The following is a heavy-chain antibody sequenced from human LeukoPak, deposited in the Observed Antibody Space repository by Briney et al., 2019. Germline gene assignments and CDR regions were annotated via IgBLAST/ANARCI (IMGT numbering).Heavy chain of an antibody. CDR3: ARVSGYSYGPFDF. CDR2: IYPGDSDT. D-gene: IGHD5-18*01. CDR1: GYSFTSYW. V-gene: IGHV5-51*01. Sequence: PAEALKISCKGSGYSFTSYWIGWVRQMPGKGLEWMGIIYPGDSDTRYSPSFQGQVTISADKSISTAYLQWSSLKTSDTAMYCCARVSGYSYGPFDFWGQGTLVTVSS. J-gene: IGHJ4*02.